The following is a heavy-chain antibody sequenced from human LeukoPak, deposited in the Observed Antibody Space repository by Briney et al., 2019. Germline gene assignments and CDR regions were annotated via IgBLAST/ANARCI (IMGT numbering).Heavy chain of an antibody. V-gene: IGHV3-21*01. CDR2: ISSSSSYI. CDR3: ARAADSGSYLNY. D-gene: IGHD1-26*01. J-gene: IGHJ4*02. CDR1: GFTFSSYS. Sequence: GGSLRLSCAASGFTFSSYSMNWVRQAPGKGLEWVSSISSSSSYIYYADSVKGRFTISRDNAKNSLYLQMNSLRAEDTAVYYCARAADSGSYLNYWGQGTLVTVSP.